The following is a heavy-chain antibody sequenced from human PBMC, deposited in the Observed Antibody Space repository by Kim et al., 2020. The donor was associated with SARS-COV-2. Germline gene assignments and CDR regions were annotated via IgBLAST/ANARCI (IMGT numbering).Heavy chain of an antibody. V-gene: IGHV3-53*01. CDR1: GFSVSNHH. J-gene: IGHJ4*02. Sequence: GGSLRLSCAASGFSVSNHHMNWVRQAPGKGPEWVSALYAGGTINYADSVKDRYTISRDWSTNTVYLEMNSLRAEDAAVYSCGIEPGGGGYGFFDYWGRGTLVTVSS. CDR2: LYAGGTI. D-gene: IGHD5-12*01. CDR3: GIEPGGGGYGFFDY.